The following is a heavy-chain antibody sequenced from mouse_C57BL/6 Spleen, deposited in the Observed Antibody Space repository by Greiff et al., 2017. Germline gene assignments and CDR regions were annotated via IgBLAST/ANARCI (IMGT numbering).Heavy chain of an antibody. D-gene: IGHD1-1*01. CDR1: GYTFTSYW. CDR3: ARDYGSSPYAMDY. CDR2: INPSSGYT. Sequence: QVHVKQSGAELAKPGASVKLSCKASGYTFTSYWMHWVKQRPGQGLEWIGYINPSSGYTKYNQKFKDKATLTANKSSSTAYMQLSSLTYEDSAVYYCARDYGSSPYAMDYWGQGTSVTVSS. J-gene: IGHJ4*01. V-gene: IGHV1-7*01.